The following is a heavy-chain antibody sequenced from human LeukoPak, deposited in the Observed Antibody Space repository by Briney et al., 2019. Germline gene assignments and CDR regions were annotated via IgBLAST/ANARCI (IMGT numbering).Heavy chain of an antibody. D-gene: IGHD6-19*01. CDR2: ILYDGSNK. V-gene: IGHV3-30-3*01. CDR1: GFTFSSYA. Sequence: GGSLRLSCAASGFTFSSYAMHWVRQAPGKGLEWVAVILYDGSNKYYADSVKGRFTISRDNSKNTLYLQMNSLRAEDTAVYYCARDPSGGWSYLGMDVWGQGTTVTVSS. CDR3: ARDPSGGWSYLGMDV. J-gene: IGHJ6*02.